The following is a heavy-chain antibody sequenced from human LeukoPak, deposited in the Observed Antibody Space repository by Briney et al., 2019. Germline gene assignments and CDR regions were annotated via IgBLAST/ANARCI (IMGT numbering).Heavy chain of an antibody. D-gene: IGHD4-17*01. J-gene: IGHJ3*02. Sequence: PGGSLRLSCAASGFSFRSYGMHWVRQAPGKGLEWVAVVWYDGNNKYYAGSVKGRFTISRDNSKNTLYLQMNSLRGEDTAVYYCARNDYGATTDAFDIWGQGTMVTVSS. CDR2: VWYDGNNK. CDR3: ARNDYGATTDAFDI. CDR1: GFSFRSYG. V-gene: IGHV3-33*01.